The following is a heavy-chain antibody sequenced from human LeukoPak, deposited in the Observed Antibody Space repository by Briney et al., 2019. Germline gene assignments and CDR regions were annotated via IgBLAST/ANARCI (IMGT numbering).Heavy chain of an antibody. V-gene: IGHV4-61*05. Sequence: SETLSLTCTVSGGSISSSSYYWGWIRQPPGKGLEWIGYIYYSGSTNYNPSLKSRVTISVDTSKNQFSLKLSSVTAADTAVFYCARDRSLGELTTESPSFDSWGQGTLVTVSS. J-gene: IGHJ4*02. D-gene: IGHD3-16*01. CDR1: GGSISSSSYY. CDR3: ARDRSLGELTTESPSFDS. CDR2: IYYSGST.